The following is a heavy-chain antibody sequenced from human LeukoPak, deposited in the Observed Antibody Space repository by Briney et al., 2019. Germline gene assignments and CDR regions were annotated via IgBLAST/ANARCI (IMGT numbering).Heavy chain of an antibody. Sequence: PGGSLRLSCSASGFTFSDYWMMWVRQAPGKGLEWVGNIRQDDSEKNYVDSLKGRFTISRDNAKFSLYLQMTRLRAEETATYYCATDRKVGTWDPRFNYWGQGTLVTVSS. D-gene: IGHD4-23*01. J-gene: IGHJ4*02. CDR2: IRQDDSEK. CDR3: ATDRKVGTWDPRFNY. CDR1: GFTFSDYW. V-gene: IGHV3-7*01.